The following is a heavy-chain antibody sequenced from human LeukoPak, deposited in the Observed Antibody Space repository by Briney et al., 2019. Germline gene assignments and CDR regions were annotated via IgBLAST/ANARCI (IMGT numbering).Heavy chain of an antibody. CDR3: ARESLGIVATALFDY. V-gene: IGHV1-46*01. CDR1: GYTFPTYY. CDR2: INPSGGGT. D-gene: IGHD1-26*01. Sequence: ASLKVSCKASGYTFPTYYIHWVRQAPGRGLEWMGRINPSGGGTSYAQKFQGRVTMTRDTSTSTVYMELSSLRSEDTAVYYCARESLGIVATALFDYWGHGTLITVSS. J-gene: IGHJ4*01.